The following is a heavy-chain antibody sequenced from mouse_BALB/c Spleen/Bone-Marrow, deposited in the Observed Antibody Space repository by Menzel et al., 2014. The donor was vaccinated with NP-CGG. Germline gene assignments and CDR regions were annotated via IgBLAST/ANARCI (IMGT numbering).Heavy chain of an antibody. CDR1: GFNIKDTY. Sequence: VQLQQSGAELVKPGASVKLSCTASGFNIKDTYMHWVKQRPEQGLEWIGRIDPANGNTKYDPKFQGKATITADTSSNTAYLQLSSLTSEETAVYYCARGGSSYGWYFDVWGAGTTVTVSS. CDR2: IDPANGNT. J-gene: IGHJ1*01. CDR3: ARGGSSYGWYFDV. D-gene: IGHD1-1*01. V-gene: IGHV14-3*02.